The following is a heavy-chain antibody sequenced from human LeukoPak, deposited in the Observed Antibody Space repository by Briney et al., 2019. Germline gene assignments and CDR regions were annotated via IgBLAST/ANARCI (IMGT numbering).Heavy chain of an antibody. Sequence: ASVKVSCKASGYSFTEHYIYWVRQAPGQGLEWVGRINCNSGDANSAQKFQGRVTMTRDTSVSTAYMDLSSVTSDDTAVYFCARSAGHCSNGICFTDYYMDVWGRGTTVTVSS. CDR3: ARSAGHCSNGICFTDYYMDV. CDR2: INCNSGDA. J-gene: IGHJ6*03. D-gene: IGHD2-8*01. V-gene: IGHV1-2*02. CDR1: GYSFTEHY.